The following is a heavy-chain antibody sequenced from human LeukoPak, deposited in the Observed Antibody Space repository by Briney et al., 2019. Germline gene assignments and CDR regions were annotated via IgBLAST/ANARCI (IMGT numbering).Heavy chain of an antibody. D-gene: IGHD3-3*01. CDR1: GGTFSSYT. J-gene: IGHJ4*02. Sequence: SVKVSCKASGGTFSSYTISWVRQAPGQGLEWMGRIIPILGTANYAQKFQGRVTITADESTSTAYMELSSLRSEDTAVYYCARQDVEYYDFWSGYSTPFDYWGQGTLVTVSS. V-gene: IGHV1-69*08. CDR3: ARQDVEYYDFWSGYSTPFDY. CDR2: IIPILGTA.